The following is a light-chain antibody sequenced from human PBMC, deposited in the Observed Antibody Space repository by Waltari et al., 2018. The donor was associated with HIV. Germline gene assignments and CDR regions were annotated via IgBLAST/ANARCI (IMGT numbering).Light chain of an antibody. V-gene: IGKV4-1*01. Sequence: DIVMTQSPDSLAVSLGERATINCKSSQSALYSPNNKNYLTWYQQKPGQPPKLLIYWASTRESGVPDRFSGSGSGTDFTLTISSVQAEDVAVYFCQQYYSSPYTFGQGTKLEI. CDR3: QQYYSSPYT. CDR1: QSALYSPNNKNY. J-gene: IGKJ2*01. CDR2: WAS.